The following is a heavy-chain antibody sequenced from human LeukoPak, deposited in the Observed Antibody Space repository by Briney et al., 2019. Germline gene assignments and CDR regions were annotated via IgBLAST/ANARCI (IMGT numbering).Heavy chain of an antibody. V-gene: IGHV3-30*04. Sequence: GRSLRLYCAASGFTFSSYAMHWVRQAPGKGLEWVAVISYDGSNKYYADSVKGRFTISRDNSKNTLYLQMNSLRAEDTAVYYCAREGDIVVVVAATGRDGTYYFDYWGQGTLVTISS. CDR1: GFTFSSYA. CDR3: AREGDIVVVVAATGRDGTYYFDY. D-gene: IGHD2-15*01. J-gene: IGHJ4*02. CDR2: ISYDGSNK.